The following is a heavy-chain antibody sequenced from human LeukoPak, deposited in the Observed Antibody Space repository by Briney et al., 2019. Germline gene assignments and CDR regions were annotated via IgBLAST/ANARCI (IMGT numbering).Heavy chain of an antibody. CDR3: ARPQTSSSSTASLGY. V-gene: IGHV3-11*01. CDR2: IGSSGYTI. J-gene: IGHJ4*02. Sequence: GGSLRLSCAASGFPFSNYYMSWIRQAPGKGLEWISYIGSSGYTIYYADSVKGRFTISRDNAKNSLYLQMDSLRAEDTAIYYCARPQTSSSSTASLGYWGQGTLVTASS. D-gene: IGHD6-6*01. CDR1: GFPFSNYY.